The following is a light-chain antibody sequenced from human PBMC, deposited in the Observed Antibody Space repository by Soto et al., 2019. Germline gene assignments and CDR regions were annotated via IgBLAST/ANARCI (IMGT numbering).Light chain of an antibody. V-gene: IGKV2-30*01. Sequence: DVVMTQSPLSLPVTLGQPASISCRSSQGLVYIDGDTYLNWFQQRPGQSPRRLIYKVSNRDSGVPDRFSGSGSGTDFTLKISRVEAEDVGLYYCMQGTPWPWTFGQGTRVEIK. CDR1: QGLVYIDGDTY. J-gene: IGKJ1*01. CDR2: KVS. CDR3: MQGTPWPWT.